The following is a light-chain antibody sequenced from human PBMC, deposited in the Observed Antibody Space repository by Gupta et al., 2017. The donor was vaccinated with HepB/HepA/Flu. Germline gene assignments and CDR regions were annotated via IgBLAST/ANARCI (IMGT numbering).Light chain of an antibody. V-gene: IGKV1-27*01. CDR3: PEYSDDPPWT. CDR2: AAS. Sequence: DIQMTQSPSSLSAFVGDRVTITCRASQGINNYLAWYQQKPGKVPKLLIYAASTLQAGVPSRFSRSGCGTDFTLTISSLQLEDVATYYCPEYSDDPPWTFGQGTKVEIK. J-gene: IGKJ1*01. CDR1: QGINNY.